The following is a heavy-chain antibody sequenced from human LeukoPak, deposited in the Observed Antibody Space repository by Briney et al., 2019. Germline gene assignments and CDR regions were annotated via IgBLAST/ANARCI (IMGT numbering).Heavy chain of an antibody. V-gene: IGHV1-2*02. CDR2: INPNSGGT. CDR3: ARDIVVVPAPPKVIDY. Sequence: ASVKVSCKASGYTFTGYYMHWVRQAPGQGLEWMGWINPNSGGTNYAQKFQGRVTMTRDTSICTAYMELSRLRSDDTAVYYCARDIVVVPAPPKVIDYWGQGTLVTVSS. D-gene: IGHD2-2*01. CDR1: GYTFTGYY. J-gene: IGHJ4*02.